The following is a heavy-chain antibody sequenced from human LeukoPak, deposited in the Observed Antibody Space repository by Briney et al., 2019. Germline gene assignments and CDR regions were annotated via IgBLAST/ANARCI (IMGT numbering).Heavy chain of an antibody. D-gene: IGHD3-10*01. J-gene: IGHJ4*02. Sequence: GGSLRLSCAASGFPFSSYAMSWVRQPPGKGLECVSSISSSIRITDYADSVKGRFTISRDNAKNTLYLQVNTLRAEDTAVCYGAERHGDYFDYGGQGTLVAVSS. CDR2: ISSSIRIT. CDR1: GFPFSSYA. V-gene: IGHV3-23*01. CDR3: AERHGDYFDY.